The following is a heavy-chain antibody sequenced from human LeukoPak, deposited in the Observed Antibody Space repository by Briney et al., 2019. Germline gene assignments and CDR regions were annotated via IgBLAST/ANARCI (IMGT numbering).Heavy chain of an antibody. V-gene: IGHV4-4*02. Sequence: SETLSLTCGVSGGSISSTNWWTWVRQPPGEGLEWIGEVHLSGRTNYNPSLESRFTMSVDMSENHISLKLTSVTAADTAVYYCAREGGPYRPLDYSGQGTLVTVSS. CDR3: AREGGPYRPLDY. J-gene: IGHJ4*02. CDR1: GGSISSTNW. CDR2: VHLSGRT.